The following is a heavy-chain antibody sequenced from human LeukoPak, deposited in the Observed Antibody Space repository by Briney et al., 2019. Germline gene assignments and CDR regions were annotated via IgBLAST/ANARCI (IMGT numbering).Heavy chain of an antibody. V-gene: IGHV4-34*01. Sequence: SETLSLSCAVYGGSFSDYSWSWIRQPPGKGLEWIGEIDHSGSTNYNPSLKSRVTISVDTSKNQFSLKLSSVTAADTAVYYCARSIEVVVITLFLYWRRGTLVTVSS. CDR3: ARSIEVVVITLFLY. CDR2: IDHSGST. D-gene: IGHD3-22*01. J-gene: IGHJ4*02. CDR1: GGSFSDYS.